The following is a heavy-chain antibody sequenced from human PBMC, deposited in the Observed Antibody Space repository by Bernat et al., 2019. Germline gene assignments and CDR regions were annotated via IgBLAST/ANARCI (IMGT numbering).Heavy chain of an antibody. J-gene: IGHJ4*02. CDR3: ARGGQGIGGIRLLCH. D-gene: IGHD1-26*01. Sequence: QVQLQESGPGLVKPSGTLSLTCAVSGGSISSSNWWTWVRQPPGKGLEWIGEIYHSGSTNYNPSLKSRVTISVDKSENQFSLKLSSVTAADTAVYYCARGGQGIGGIRLLCHWGQGTLVTVSS. CDR2: IYHSGST. CDR1: GGSISSSNW. V-gene: IGHV4-4*02.